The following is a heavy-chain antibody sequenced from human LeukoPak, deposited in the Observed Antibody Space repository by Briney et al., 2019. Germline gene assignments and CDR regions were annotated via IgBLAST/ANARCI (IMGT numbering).Heavy chain of an antibody. J-gene: IGHJ3*02. D-gene: IGHD3-22*01. Sequence: SETLSLTCTVSGGSISSSSYYWGWIRQPPGKGLEWIGSIYYSGSTYYNPSLKSRVTISVDTSKNQFSLKLSSVTAADTAVYYCARAAGGIMIVEDIAAFDIWGQGTMVTVSS. CDR3: ARAAGGIMIVEDIAAFDI. CDR2: IYYSGST. V-gene: IGHV4-39*01. CDR1: GGSISSSSYY.